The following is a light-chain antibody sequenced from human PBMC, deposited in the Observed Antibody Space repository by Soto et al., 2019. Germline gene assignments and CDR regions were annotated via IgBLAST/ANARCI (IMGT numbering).Light chain of an antibody. CDR2: THN. CDR1: SSNIGSNY. V-gene: IGLV1-47*01. Sequence: QSVLTQPPSASGTPGQRVTISCSGSSSNIGSNYVYWYQQLPGTAPKLLIYTHNQRPSGVPDRFSGSKSGTSASLAISGLRSDDEADYYCAAWDDSLSGVVFGGGTKLTVL. J-gene: IGLJ2*01. CDR3: AAWDDSLSGVV.